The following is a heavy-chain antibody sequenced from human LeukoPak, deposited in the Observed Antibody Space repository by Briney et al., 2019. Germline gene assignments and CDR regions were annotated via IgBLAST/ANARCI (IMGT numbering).Heavy chain of an antibody. J-gene: IGHJ2*01. CDR1: GGSISSYY. V-gene: IGHV4-4*07. CDR3: ARVIGYCSSTSCPHWYFDL. Sequence: PSETLSLTCTVSGGSISSYYWSWIRQPAGKGLEWIGRIYTSGSTNYNPSLKSRVTMSVDTSKNQFSLKLSSVTAADTAVYYCARVIGYCSSTSCPHWYFDLWGRGTLVTVSS. CDR2: IYTSGST. D-gene: IGHD2-2*01.